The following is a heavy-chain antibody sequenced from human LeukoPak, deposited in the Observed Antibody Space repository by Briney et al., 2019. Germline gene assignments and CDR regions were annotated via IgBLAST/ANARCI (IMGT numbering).Heavy chain of an antibody. CDR3: AKGLKGYSSGWYFGY. CDR1: GFTFSSYA. Sequence: GSLRLSCAASGFTFSSYAMSWVRQAPGKGLEWVSAISGSGGSTYYADSVKGRFTISRDNSKNTLYLQMNSLRAEDTAVYYCAKGLKGYSSGWYFGYWGQGTLVTVSS. CDR2: ISGSGGST. J-gene: IGHJ4*02. D-gene: IGHD6-19*01. V-gene: IGHV3-23*01.